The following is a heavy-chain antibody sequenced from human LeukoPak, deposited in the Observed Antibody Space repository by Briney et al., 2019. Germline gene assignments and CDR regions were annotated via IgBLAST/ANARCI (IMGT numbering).Heavy chain of an antibody. J-gene: IGHJ3*02. CDR2: INPSSGGT. CDR3: ARARLWAFDI. D-gene: IGHD3-16*01. V-gene: IGHV1-2*02. Sequence: ASVKVSCKASGYTFTAYYIHWVRQAPGQGLEWMGWINPSSGGTNSAQKFQGRVTMTRDTSLNTAYMELSRLGSDDTAVYFCARARLWAFDIWGQGTMVTVSS. CDR1: GYTFTAYY.